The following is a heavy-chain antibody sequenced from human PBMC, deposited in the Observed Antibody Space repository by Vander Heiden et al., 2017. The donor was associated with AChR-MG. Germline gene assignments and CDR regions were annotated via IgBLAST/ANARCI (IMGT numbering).Heavy chain of an antibody. CDR1: GFPFRSHA. CDR3: ANDGSSRGHGWAPEYDY. Sequence: EVQLLESGGGLVQPGGSLRLSCAASGFPFRSHAMSWVRQAPGKGLEWVSAISGSGGSTYYADSVKGRFTISRDNSKNTLYLQMNSLRAEDTAVYYCANDGSSRGHGWAPEYDYWGQGTLVTVSS. V-gene: IGHV3-23*01. CDR2: ISGSGGST. J-gene: IGHJ4*02. D-gene: IGHD3-10*01.